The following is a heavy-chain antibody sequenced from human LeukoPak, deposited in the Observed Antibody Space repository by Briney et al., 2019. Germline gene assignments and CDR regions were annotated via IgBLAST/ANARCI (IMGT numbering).Heavy chain of an antibody. J-gene: IGHJ4*02. CDR3: ARRTAMVGYFDY. V-gene: IGHV1-69*13. CDR1: GATFSSYA. Sequence: ASVKVSCKASGATFSSYAISWVRQAPGQGLEWMGGIIPIFGTANYAQKFQGRVTITADESTSTAYMELSSLRSEDTAVYYCARRTAMVGYFDYWGQGTLVTVSS. CDR2: IIPIFGTA. D-gene: IGHD5-18*01.